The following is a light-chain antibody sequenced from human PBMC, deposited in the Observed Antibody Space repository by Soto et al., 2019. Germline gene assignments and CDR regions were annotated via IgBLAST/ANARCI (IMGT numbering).Light chain of an antibody. J-gene: IGLJ1*01. V-gene: IGLV2-8*01. CDR2: EVS. CDR1: SSXXGGYNY. Sequence: QSALTQPPSASGSPGQSVTISCXGTSSXXGGYNYVSWYQQHPGKAPKLMIYEVSKRPSGVPDRFSGSKSGNTASLTVSGLQAEDEADYYCSSYAGSNSGNVFGTGTKVTVL. CDR3: SSYAGSNSGNV.